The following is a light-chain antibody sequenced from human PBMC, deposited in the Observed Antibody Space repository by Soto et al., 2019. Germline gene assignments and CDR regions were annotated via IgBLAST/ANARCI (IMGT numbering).Light chain of an antibody. J-gene: IGLJ2*01. V-gene: IGLV2-11*01. CDR2: DVS. Sequence: QSALTQPRSVSGSPGQSVTISCTGTSSDVGGHNYVSWYQQHPGKAPQLMIYDVSKRPSGVPDRFSGSKSGNTASLTISGLQAEDEADYCCCSYADDSTVVFGGGTKLTVL. CDR3: CSYADDSTVV. CDR1: SSDVGGHNY.